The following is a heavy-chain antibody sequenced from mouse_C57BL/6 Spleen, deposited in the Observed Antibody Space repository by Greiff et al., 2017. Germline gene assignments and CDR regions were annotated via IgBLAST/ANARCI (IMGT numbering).Heavy chain of an antibody. V-gene: IGHV14-1*01. CDR3: TTLIYYDYDVGY. CDR2: IDPEDGDT. CDR1: GFNIKDYY. J-gene: IGHJ2*01. D-gene: IGHD2-4*01. Sequence: VQLQQSGAELVRPGASVKLSCTASGFNIKDYYMHWVKQRPEQGLEWIGRIDPEDGDTEYAPKFQGKATMTADTSSTTAYLQLSSLTSEDTAVYYCTTLIYYDYDVGYWGQGTTLTVSS.